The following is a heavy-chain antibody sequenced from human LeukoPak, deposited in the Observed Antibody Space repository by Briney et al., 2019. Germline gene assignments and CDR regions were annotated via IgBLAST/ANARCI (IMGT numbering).Heavy chain of an antibody. D-gene: IGHD2-2*01. Sequence: PGGSLRLSCAASGFTVSSSYMSWVRRAPGKGLEWVSSIYSGGSTYYAASVKGRFTISRDNSKNTLFLQMNSLRAEDTALYYCARDRALPATGYYFDYWGQGTRVTVSS. CDR1: GFTVSSSY. CDR2: IYSGGST. CDR3: ARDRALPATGYYFDY. J-gene: IGHJ4*02. V-gene: IGHV3-53*01.